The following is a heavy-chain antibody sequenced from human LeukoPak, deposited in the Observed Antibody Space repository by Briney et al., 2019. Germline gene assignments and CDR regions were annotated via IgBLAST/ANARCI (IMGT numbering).Heavy chain of an antibody. J-gene: IGHJ5*02. CDR2: INHSGST. CDR3: ARGVLGYCSSTSCYNWFDP. CDR1: GGSFSGYY. V-gene: IGHV4-34*01. D-gene: IGHD2-2*01. Sequence: PSETLSLTCAVYGGSFSGYYWSWIRQPPGKGLEWIGEINHSGSTNYNPSLKSRVTISVDTSKNQFSLKLSSVTAADTAVYYCARGVLGYCSSTSCYNWFDPWGQGTLVTVSS.